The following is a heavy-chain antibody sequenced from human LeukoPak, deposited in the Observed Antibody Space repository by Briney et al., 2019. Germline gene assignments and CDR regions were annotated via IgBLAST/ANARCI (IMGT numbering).Heavy chain of an antibody. CDR3: AKDLGGGLYSGSYHGY. D-gene: IGHD1-26*01. CDR2: ISGSGGST. CDR1: GFTFSSYA. Sequence: GGSLRLSCAASGFTFSSYAMSWVRQAPGKGLEWVSAISGSGGSTYYADSVKGRFTISRDNSKNTLYLQMNSLRAEDTAVYYCAKDLGGGLYSGSYHGYWGQGTLVTVSS. J-gene: IGHJ4*02. V-gene: IGHV3-23*01.